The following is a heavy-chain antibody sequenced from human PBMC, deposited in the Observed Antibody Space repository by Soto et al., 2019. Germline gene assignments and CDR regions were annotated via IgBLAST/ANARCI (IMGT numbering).Heavy chain of an antibody. CDR2: IYHSGST. V-gene: IGHV4-4*02. J-gene: IGHJ4*02. D-gene: IGHD5-12*01. CDR1: GGPISSSNW. Sequence: PSETLSLTCAVSGGPISSSNWWSWVRQPPGKGLEWIGEIYHSGSTNYNPSLKSRVTISVDKSKNQFSLKLSSVTAADTAVYYCARLPRIVATTYFDYWGQGTLATVSS. CDR3: ARLPRIVATTYFDY.